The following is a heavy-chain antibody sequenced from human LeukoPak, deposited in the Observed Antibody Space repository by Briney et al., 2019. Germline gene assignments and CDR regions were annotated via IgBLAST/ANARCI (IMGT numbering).Heavy chain of an antibody. CDR3: ARDGSDNWGLFDN. D-gene: IGHD1-1*01. Sequence: SSETLSLTCSVSGGSISGTSYCWGWIRQPPGKGPEWIGSHYHTGRIYHNPSLNSRVAISVDTSKNQFSLKLSSVTDADTAVYYCARDGSDNWGLFDNWGRGTLVTVSS. V-gene: IGHV4-39*07. J-gene: IGHJ4*02. CDR1: GGSISGTSYC. CDR2: HYHTGRI.